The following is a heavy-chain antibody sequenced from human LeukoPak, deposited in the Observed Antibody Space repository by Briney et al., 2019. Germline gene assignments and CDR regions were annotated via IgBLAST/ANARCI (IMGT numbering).Heavy chain of an antibody. V-gene: IGHV1-2*02. Sequence: ASVKVSCKASEGTFSSYAISWVRQAPGQGLEWMGWINPNSGGTNYAQKFQGRVTMTRDTSISTAYMELSRLRSDDTAVYYCARGSAFGGARRAFDIWGQGTMVTVSS. D-gene: IGHD3-16*01. CDR1: EGTFSSYA. CDR3: ARGSAFGGARRAFDI. J-gene: IGHJ3*02. CDR2: INPNSGGT.